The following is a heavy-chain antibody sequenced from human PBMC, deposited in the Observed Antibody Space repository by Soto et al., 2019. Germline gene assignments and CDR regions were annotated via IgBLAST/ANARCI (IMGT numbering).Heavy chain of an antibody. J-gene: IGHJ4*02. D-gene: IGHD5-18*01. CDR3: ARVRIQLWLRYYFDY. Sequence: ASVKVSCKASGYSFTTYGIFWVRQAPGQGLEWMGWISPYNGKTNYAQNLQGRVSMTTDTSTTTAYMELRSLRSDDTAVYYCARVRIQLWLRYYFDYWGQGTLVTVSS. CDR2: ISPYNGKT. CDR1: GYSFTTYG. V-gene: IGHV1-18*01.